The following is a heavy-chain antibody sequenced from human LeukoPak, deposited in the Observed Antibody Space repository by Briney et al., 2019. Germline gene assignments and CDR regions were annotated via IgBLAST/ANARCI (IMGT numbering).Heavy chain of an antibody. D-gene: IGHD1-26*01. J-gene: IGHJ4*02. CDR2: INHSGST. CDR1: GGSFSGYY. V-gene: IGHV4-34*01. Sequence: SETLSLTCAVYGGSFSGYYWSWIRQPPGKGLEWIGEINHSGSTNYNPSLKSRVTISVDTSKNQFSLKLSSVTAADTAVYYCARHTDVGATGPYFDYWGQGTLVTVSS. CDR3: ARHTDVGATGPYFDY.